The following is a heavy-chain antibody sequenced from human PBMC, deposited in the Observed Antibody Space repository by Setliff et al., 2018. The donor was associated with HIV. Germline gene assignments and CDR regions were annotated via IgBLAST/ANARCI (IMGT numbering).Heavy chain of an antibody. J-gene: IGHJ3*01. CDR2: INHSGST. D-gene: IGHD5-18*01. CDR1: SESFTNYY. CDR3: AREWSYGAFDTFDV. V-gene: IGHV4-34*01. Sequence: SETLSLTCTVDSESFTNYYWSWIRQPPGKGLEWIGEINHSGSTNYNPSLKTRVTIMVDTSKNQFSLKLGSVTAADTAVYYCAREWSYGAFDTFDVWGQGTMVTVSS.